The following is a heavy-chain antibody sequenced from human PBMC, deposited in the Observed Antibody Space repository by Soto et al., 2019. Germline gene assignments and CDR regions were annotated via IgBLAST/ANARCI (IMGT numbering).Heavy chain of an antibody. Sequence: ASGKVSCKASGYTCTSYDINWVRQATGQGLEWMGWMNPNSGTTGYAQKCQGRGTMTRNTAISTAYMERSSLRSEDTAVYYCARVKRGAAYGMDVWGKGTTVTVSS. CDR2: MNPNSGTT. CDR3: ARVKRGAAYGMDV. D-gene: IGHD3-10*01. V-gene: IGHV1-8*01. J-gene: IGHJ6*04. CDR1: GYTCTSYD.